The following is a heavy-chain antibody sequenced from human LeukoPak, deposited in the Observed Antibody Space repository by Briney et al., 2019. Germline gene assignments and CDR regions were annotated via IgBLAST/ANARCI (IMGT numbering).Heavy chain of an antibody. D-gene: IGHD5-18*01. CDR2: ISAYNGNT. CDR3: ARVSPLLAGPDTPTHDY. CDR1: GGTFSSYA. J-gene: IGHJ4*02. Sequence: EASVKDSCMASGGTFSSYAISWVRQAPGQGLEWMGWISAYNGNTNYAQKLQGRVTMTTDTSTSTAYMELRSLRSDDTAVYYCARVSPLLAGPDTPTHDYWGQGTLVTVSS. V-gene: IGHV1-18*01.